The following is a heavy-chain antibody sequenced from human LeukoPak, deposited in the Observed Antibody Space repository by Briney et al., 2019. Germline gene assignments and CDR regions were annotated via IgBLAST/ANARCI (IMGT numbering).Heavy chain of an antibody. J-gene: IGHJ3*02. CDR1: GGSISSGGYS. Sequence: SETLSLTCAVSGGSISSGGYSWSWIRQPPGKGLEWIGYIYHSGSTYYNPSLKSRVTISVDRSKNQFSLKLSSVTAADTAVYYCARVVPAAYDAFDIWGQGTMVTVSS. V-gene: IGHV4-30-2*01. D-gene: IGHD2-2*01. CDR3: ARVVPAAYDAFDI. CDR2: IYHSGST.